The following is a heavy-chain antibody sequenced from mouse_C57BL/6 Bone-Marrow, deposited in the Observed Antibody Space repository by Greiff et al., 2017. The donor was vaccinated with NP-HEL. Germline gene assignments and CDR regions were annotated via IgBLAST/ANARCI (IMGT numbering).Heavy chain of an antibody. Sequence: DVKLQESGGDLVKPGGSLKLSCAASGFTFSSYGMSWVRQTPDKRLEWVATISSGGSYTYYPDSVKGRFTISRDNAKNTLYLQMSSLKSEDTAMYYCAINYYGAYWGQGTTLTVSS. J-gene: IGHJ2*01. CDR3: AINYYGAY. CDR2: ISSGGSYT. CDR1: GFTFSSYG. V-gene: IGHV5-6*02.